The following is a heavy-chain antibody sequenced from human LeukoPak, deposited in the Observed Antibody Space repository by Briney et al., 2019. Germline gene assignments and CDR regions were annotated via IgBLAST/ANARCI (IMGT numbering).Heavy chain of an antibody. CDR3: ARDWFDGDYDRFDY. CDR1: GFTFSSYW. D-gene: IGHD4-17*01. V-gene: IGHV3-7*03. CDR2: INQDGSQK. Sequence: GGSLRLSCAVSGFTFSSYWMSWFRQAPGKGLEWVANINQDGSQKFSVDSVKGRFTISRDNAKSSLSLQMNSLRVEDTAVYYCARDWFDGDYDRFDYWGQGTLVTVSS. J-gene: IGHJ4*02.